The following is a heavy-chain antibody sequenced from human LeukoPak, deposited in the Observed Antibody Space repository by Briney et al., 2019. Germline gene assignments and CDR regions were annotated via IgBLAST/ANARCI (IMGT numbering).Heavy chain of an antibody. CDR3: ARDWFDGDYDRFDY. CDR1: GFTFSSYW. D-gene: IGHD4-17*01. V-gene: IGHV3-7*03. CDR2: INQDGSQK. Sequence: GGSLRLSCAVSGFTFSSYWMSWFRQAPGKGLEWVANINQDGSQKFSVDSVKGRFTISRDNAKSSLSLQMNSLRVEDTAVYYCARDWFDGDYDRFDYWGQGTLVTVSS. J-gene: IGHJ4*02.